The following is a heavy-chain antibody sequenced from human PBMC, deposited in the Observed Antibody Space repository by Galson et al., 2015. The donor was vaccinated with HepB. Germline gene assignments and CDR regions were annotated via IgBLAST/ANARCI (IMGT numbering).Heavy chain of an antibody. V-gene: IGHV3-48*03. D-gene: IGHD5-18*01. Sequence: SHRLSCAAFGFTLSSYDMNWVSPAPGRGLEWVSYISSSGSTIYYADSVKGRFTISRDNAKNSLYLQMNSLRAEDTAVYYCARDQRGENTAMVPFDYWGQGTLVTVSS. CDR2: ISSSGSTI. CDR1: GFTLSSYD. J-gene: IGHJ4*02. CDR3: ARDQRGENTAMVPFDY.